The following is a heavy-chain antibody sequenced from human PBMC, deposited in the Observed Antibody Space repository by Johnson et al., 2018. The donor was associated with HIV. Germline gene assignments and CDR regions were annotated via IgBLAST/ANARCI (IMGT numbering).Heavy chain of an antibody. V-gene: IGHV3-9*01. Sequence: VQLVESGGGVVQPGRSLRLSCAASGFTFNDYAMHWVRQVPGKGLEWVSGISWNSENIAYADSVRGPFPISRDNAANSLYLQMHSLRAEETALYSCAKDRVRYTSDVDAFDLWGQGTMVTVSS. J-gene: IGHJ3*01. CDR3: AKDRVRYTSDVDAFDL. D-gene: IGHD1-1*01. CDR1: GFTFNDYA. CDR2: ISWNSENI.